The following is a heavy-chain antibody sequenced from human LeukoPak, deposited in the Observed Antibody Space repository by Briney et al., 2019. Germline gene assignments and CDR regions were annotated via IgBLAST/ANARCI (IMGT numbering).Heavy chain of an antibody. J-gene: IGHJ4*02. V-gene: IGHV3-30*02. CDR3: AKDYGGSSGLYDY. CDR1: GFTFSSYG. D-gene: IGHD3-10*01. CDR2: IRYDGSNK. Sequence: GGSLRLSCAASGFTFSSYGMHWVRQAPGKGLEWVAFIRYDGSNKYYADSVKGRFTISRDNSKNTLYLQMNSLRAEDTAVYYCAKDYGGSSGLYDYWGQGTLVTVSS.